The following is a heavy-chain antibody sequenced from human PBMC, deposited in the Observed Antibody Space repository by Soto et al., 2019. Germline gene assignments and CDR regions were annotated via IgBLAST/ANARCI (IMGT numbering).Heavy chain of an antibody. V-gene: IGHV3-7*01. J-gene: IGHJ4*02. Sequence: GGSLRLSCAASGFTFSSYWMSWVRQAPGKGLEWVANIKQDGSEKYYVDSVKGRFTISRDNAKNSLYLQMNSLRAEDTAVYYCVRYIVVVPAAFFDYWGQGTLVTVSS. D-gene: IGHD2-2*01. CDR3: VRYIVVVPAAFFDY. CDR2: IKQDGSEK. CDR1: GFTFSSYW.